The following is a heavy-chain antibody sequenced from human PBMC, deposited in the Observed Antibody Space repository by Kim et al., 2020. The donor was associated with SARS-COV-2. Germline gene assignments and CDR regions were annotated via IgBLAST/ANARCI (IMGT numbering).Heavy chain of an antibody. CDR3: ARRAVAETFDY. J-gene: IGHJ4*02. V-gene: IGHV4-34*01. D-gene: IGHD6-19*01. Sequence: NYNPSLKSRVTISVDTAKNQFSLKLSSVTAADTAVYYCARRAVAETFDYWVQGTLVTVSS.